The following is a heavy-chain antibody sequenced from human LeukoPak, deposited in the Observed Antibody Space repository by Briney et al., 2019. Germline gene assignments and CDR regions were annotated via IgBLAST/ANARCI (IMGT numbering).Heavy chain of an antibody. CDR3: AKNVGAKAFDP. CDR1: GFTFSSYA. CDR2: VSSSSNT. D-gene: IGHD1-26*01. J-gene: IGHJ5*02. Sequence: PGGSLRLSCAASGFTFSSYAMSWVRQAPGKGLEWVSVVSSSSNTCYADSVKGRFTISRDNSKNTLYLQTSSLRPEDTAVYYCAKNVGAKAFDPWGQGTLVTVSS. V-gene: IGHV3-23*01.